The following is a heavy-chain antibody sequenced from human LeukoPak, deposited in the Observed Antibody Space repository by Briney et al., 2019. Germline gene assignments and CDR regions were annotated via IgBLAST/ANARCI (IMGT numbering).Heavy chain of an antibody. CDR3: ARDLRVDTAMTQLIDY. CDR2: ISYDGSNT. V-gene: IGHV3-30*04. Sequence: PGGSLRLSCAASGFTFSSYAMHWVRQAPGKGLEWVAVISYDGSNTYYTDSVKGRFTISRDNSKNTLYLQMNSLRAEDTAVYYCARDLRVDTAMTQLIDYWGQGTLVTVSS. J-gene: IGHJ4*02. D-gene: IGHD5-18*01. CDR1: GFTFSSYA.